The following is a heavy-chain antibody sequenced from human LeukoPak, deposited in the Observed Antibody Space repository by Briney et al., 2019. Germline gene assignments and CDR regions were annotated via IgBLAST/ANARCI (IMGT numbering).Heavy chain of an antibody. D-gene: IGHD6-13*01. CDR1: GFTVSSNY. V-gene: IGHV3-66*01. Sequence: GGSLRLSCAASGFTVSSNYMSWVRQAPGKGLEWVSVLYSGSSTYYADSVRGRFTISRDNSKNTLYLQMNSLRAEDTAVYYCAKGVRQLVLGAFDIWGQGTMVTVSS. J-gene: IGHJ3*02. CDR2: LYSGSST. CDR3: AKGVRQLVLGAFDI.